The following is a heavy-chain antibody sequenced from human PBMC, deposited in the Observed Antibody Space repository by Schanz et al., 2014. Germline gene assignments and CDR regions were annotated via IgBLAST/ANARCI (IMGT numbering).Heavy chain of an antibody. D-gene: IGHD5-12*01. CDR2: LYIGGGST. CDR3: ARDEGRDGYNLAFDV. CDR1: GFTVSTNY. J-gene: IGHJ3*01. Sequence: EVQLVESGGGLIQPGGSLRLSCAVSGFTVSTNYMSWVRQAPGKGLEWVSSLYIGGGSTRYADSVKGRFIISRDSSKNTLFLQMNSLRADDTAVYFCARDEGRDGYNLAFDVWGQGTLVTFSS. V-gene: IGHV3-53*01.